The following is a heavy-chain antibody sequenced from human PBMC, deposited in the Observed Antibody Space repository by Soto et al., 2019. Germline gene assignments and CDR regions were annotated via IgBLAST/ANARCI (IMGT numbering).Heavy chain of an antibody. V-gene: IGHV1-3*01. Sequence: ASVKVSCKASGYTFTSYAMHWVRQAPGQRLEWMGWINAGNGNTKYSQKFQGRVTITRDTSASTAYMELSSLRSEDTAVYYCARDRAGRQSYYGMHVWGQGTTVTVSS. CDR3: ARDRAGRQSYYGMHV. CDR2: INAGNGNT. CDR1: GYTFTSYA. D-gene: IGHD1-1*01. J-gene: IGHJ6*02.